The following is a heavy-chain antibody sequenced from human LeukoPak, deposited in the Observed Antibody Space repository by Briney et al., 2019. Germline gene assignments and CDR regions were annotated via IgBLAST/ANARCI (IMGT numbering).Heavy chain of an antibody. CDR3: ARHGRLEKNWFDP. J-gene: IGHJ5*02. Sequence: TSETLSLTCTVSGGSISSYYWSWIRQPPGKGLEWIGYIYYSGSTNYNPSLKSRVTISVDTSKNQFSLKLSSVTAADTAVYYCARHGRLEKNWFDPWGQGTLVTVSS. CDR2: IYYSGST. CDR1: GGSISSYY. V-gene: IGHV4-59*08.